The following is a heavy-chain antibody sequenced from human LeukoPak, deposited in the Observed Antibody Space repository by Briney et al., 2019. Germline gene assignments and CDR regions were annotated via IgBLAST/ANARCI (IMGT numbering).Heavy chain of an antibody. D-gene: IGHD5-24*01. V-gene: IGHV3-53*01. J-gene: IGHJ5*01. CDR2: IYSGGST. CDR1: GFTVSSNY. Sequence: PGGSLRLSCAASGFTVSSNYMSWVRQAPGKGLEWVSVIYSGGSTYYADSVKGRFTISRDNSKNTLYLQMNSLRAEDTAAYYCAKDDNWLQFESWGQGTLVTVSS. CDR3: AKDDNWLQFES.